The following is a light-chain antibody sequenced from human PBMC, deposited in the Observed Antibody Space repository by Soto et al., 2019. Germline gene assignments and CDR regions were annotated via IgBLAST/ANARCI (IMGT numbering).Light chain of an antibody. CDR3: QQSYTTPLT. J-gene: IGKJ3*01. V-gene: IGKV1-39*01. CDR2: GAS. CDR1: QSINTY. Sequence: DIQMTQSPSTLSASVGDRVTITCRASQSINTYLNWFQQKPGEAPKLLIYGASSLHSGVPSRFSGSGSGTDFTLTISNLQPEDFATYYCQQSYTTPLTFGPGTKVDIK.